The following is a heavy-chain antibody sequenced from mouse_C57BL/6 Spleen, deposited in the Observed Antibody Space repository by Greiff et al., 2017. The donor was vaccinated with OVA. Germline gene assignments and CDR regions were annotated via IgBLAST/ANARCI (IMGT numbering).Heavy chain of an antibody. CDR1: GFNIKDYY. V-gene: IGHV14-1*01. J-gene: IGHJ3*01. CDR3: TTQIYYGNYVGAY. Sequence: VQLQQSGAELVRPGASVKLSCTASGFNIKDYYMHWVKQRPEQGLAWIGRIDPEDGDTEYAPKFQGKATMTADTSSNTAYLQLSSLTSEDTAVYYCTTQIYYGNYVGAYWGQGTLVTVSA. CDR2: IDPEDGDT. D-gene: IGHD2-1*01.